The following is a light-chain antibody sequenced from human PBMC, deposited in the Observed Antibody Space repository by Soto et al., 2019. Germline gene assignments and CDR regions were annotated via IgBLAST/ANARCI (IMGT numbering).Light chain of an antibody. J-gene: IGKJ4*01. V-gene: IGKV1-17*01. CDR1: QGTRND. CDR2: AAS. CDR3: LQHNSYPLP. Sequence: DIQMTQSPSSLSASVGDRVTITCRASQGTRNDLGWYKQKPGKAPKRLIHAASSLKSGAQSRFTGSGSGTDVTLAVSSLQPEDFATYYGLQHNSYPLPCGGGTKVEIK.